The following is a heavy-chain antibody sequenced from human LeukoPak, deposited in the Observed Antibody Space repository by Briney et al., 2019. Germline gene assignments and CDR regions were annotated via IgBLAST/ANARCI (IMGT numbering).Heavy chain of an antibody. CDR1: GFTFSSYG. D-gene: IGHD3-22*01. CDR2: ISYDGSNK. Sequence: QPGRSLRLSCAASGFTFSSYGMHWVRQAPGKGLEWVAVISYDGSNKYYADSVKGRFTISRDNSKNTLYLQMNSLRAEDTAVYYCAKGSSYYDSSGYGAFDIWGQGTMVTVSS. J-gene: IGHJ3*02. CDR3: AKGSSYYDSSGYGAFDI. V-gene: IGHV3-30*18.